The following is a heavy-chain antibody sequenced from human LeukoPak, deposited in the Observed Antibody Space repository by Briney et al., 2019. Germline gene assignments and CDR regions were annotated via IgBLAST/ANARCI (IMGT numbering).Heavy chain of an antibody. J-gene: IGHJ6*02. Sequence: GGSLRLSSAASGFTFSSYGMSWVPQAPGKGLECLADIKQDGSEKYYVDSVKGRFTISRDNAKNSLYLQMNSLRAEDTAVYYCARDNRGEAITIFGVVILYYGMDVWGQGTTVTVSS. CDR1: GFTFSSYG. CDR3: ARDNRGEAITIFGVVILYYGMDV. D-gene: IGHD3-3*01. CDR2: IKQDGSEK. V-gene: IGHV3-7*01.